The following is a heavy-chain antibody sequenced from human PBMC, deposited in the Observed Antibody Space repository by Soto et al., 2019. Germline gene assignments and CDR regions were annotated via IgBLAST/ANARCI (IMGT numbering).Heavy chain of an antibody. CDR1: GFSLSTSGVG. CDR3: AHRAAAGQFAD. Sequence: QITLKESGPTLVKPTQTLTLTCTFSGFSLSTSGVGVGWIRQPPGKALEWLARIYWDDDKRSSPSLKSRLTLTKDTSKTQGVLTMTNMDPVDTATDYCAHRAAAGQFADWGQGTLVTVSS. CDR2: IYWDDDK. J-gene: IGHJ4*02. V-gene: IGHV2-5*02. D-gene: IGHD6-13*01.